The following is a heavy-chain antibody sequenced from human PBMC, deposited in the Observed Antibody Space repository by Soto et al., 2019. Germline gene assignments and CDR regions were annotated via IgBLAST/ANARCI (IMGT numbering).Heavy chain of an antibody. J-gene: IGHJ5*02. V-gene: IGHV4-4*02. CDR1: GGSISSSNW. CDR2: IYHSGST. CDR3: ARRGDWTTVTTYNWFDP. Sequence: SSETLSLTCAVSGGSISSSNWWSWVRQTPGKGLEWIGEIYHSGSTNYNPSLKSRVTISVDKSKNQFSLKLSSVTAADTAVYYCARRGDWTTVTTYNWFDPWGQGTLVTSPQ. D-gene: IGHD4-17*01.